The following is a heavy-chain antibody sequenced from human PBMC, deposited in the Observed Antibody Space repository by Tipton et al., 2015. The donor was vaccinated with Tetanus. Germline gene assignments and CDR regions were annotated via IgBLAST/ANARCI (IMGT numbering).Heavy chain of an antibody. J-gene: IGHJ6*02. V-gene: IGHV4-59*01. CDR1: GGSMNSYY. CDR3: ARLTGHSMDVVDHYYFGMDV. D-gene: IGHD2-21*01. CDR2: IYYTGST. Sequence: GLVKPSETLSLICTVSGGSMNSYYWSWIRQPPGKGLEWIGYIYYTGSTNYNPSLKSGVTISLDTSKNQFSLKLTSVSAADTAVYYCARLTGHSMDVVDHYYFGMDVWGQGTKVTVSS.